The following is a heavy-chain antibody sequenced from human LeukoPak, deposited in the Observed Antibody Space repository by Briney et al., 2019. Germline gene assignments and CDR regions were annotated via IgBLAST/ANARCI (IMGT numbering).Heavy chain of an antibody. D-gene: IGHD3-10*01. J-gene: IGHJ4*02. V-gene: IGHV3-7*01. Sequence: GGSLRLSCAVSGFTFSSYRMSWVRQAPGKGLEWVANIKQDESEKYFVDSVKGRFTISRDNAKNSLYLQMNSLRAEDTAVYYCAREPTYSYGSGSLDYWGQGTLVTVSS. CDR1: GFTFSSYR. CDR2: IKQDESEK. CDR3: AREPTYSYGSGSLDY.